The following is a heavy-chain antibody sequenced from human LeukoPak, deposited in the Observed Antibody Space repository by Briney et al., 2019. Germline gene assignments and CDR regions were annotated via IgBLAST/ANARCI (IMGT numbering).Heavy chain of an antibody. J-gene: IGHJ3*02. CDR1: GGSLSSSSYY. CDR2: IYYSEST. CDR3: ARDSSAIVVVTSDAFDI. D-gene: IGHD3-22*01. Sequence: SETLSLTCTVSGGSLSSSSYYWGWLRQPPGTGLEWVGSIYYSESTYYNPSLKSRVTISVDTSKNQFSLKLSSVTAADTAVYYCARDSSAIVVVTSDAFDIWGQGTMVTVSS. V-gene: IGHV4-39*07.